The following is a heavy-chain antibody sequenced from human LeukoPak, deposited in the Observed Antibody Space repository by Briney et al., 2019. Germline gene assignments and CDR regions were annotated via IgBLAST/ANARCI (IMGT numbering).Heavy chain of an antibody. CDR1: GFTFSSYS. CDR3: ARDYYDILTGSRYFDY. J-gene: IGHJ4*02. D-gene: IGHD3-9*01. CDR2: ISSSGSTI. Sequence: GGSLRPSCAASGFTFSSYSMNWVRQAPGKGLEWVSYISSSGSTIYYADSVKGRFTISRDNAKNSLYLQMNSLRAEDTAVYYCARDYYDILTGSRYFDYWGQGTLVTVSS. V-gene: IGHV3-48*04.